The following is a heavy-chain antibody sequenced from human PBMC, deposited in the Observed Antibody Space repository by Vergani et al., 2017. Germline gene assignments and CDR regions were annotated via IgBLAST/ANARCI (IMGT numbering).Heavy chain of an antibody. CDR3: ARAPGGYYDSSGYSDY. CDR1: GGSISSSNW. Sequence: QVQLQESGPGLVKPPGTLSLTCAVSGGSISSSNWWSWVRQPPGKGLEWIGEIYHSGSTNYNPSIKSRVTISVDKSKNQFSLKLSSVTAADTAVYYCARAPGGYYDSSGYSDYWGQGTLVTVSS. V-gene: IGHV4-4*03. J-gene: IGHJ4*02. CDR2: IYHSGST. D-gene: IGHD3-22*01.